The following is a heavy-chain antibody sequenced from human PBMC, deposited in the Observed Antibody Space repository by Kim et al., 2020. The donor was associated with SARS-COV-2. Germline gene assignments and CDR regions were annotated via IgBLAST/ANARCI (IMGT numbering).Heavy chain of an antibody. D-gene: IGHD6-13*01. J-gene: IGHJ3*02. Sequence: GGSLRLSCAASGFTFSSYWMSWVRQAPGKGLEWVANIKQDGSEKYYVDSVKGRFTISRDNAKNSLYLQMNSLRAEDTAVYYCARDQVFWYRKILHAFDIWGQGTMVTVSS. CDR2: IKQDGSEK. CDR1: GFTFSSYW. V-gene: IGHV3-7*01. CDR3: ARDQVFWYRKILHAFDI.